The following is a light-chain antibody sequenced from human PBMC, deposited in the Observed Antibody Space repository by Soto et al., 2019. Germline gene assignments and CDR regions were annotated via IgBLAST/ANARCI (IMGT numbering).Light chain of an antibody. V-gene: IGKV1-39*01. CDR1: ENISTY. CDR3: QESFSTLHT. Sequence: DIQMTQSPSSLSASVGDRVTITCRASENISTYLNWYQQIAGKAPKLLIYGASNLLSGVPSRFSGSGSGTDFTLTISSLQPEDFATYYCQESFSTLHTFGQGTKVDIK. CDR2: GAS. J-gene: IGKJ2*01.